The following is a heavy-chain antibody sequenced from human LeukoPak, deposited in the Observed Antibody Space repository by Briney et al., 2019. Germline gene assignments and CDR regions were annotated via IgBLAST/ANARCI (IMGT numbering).Heavy chain of an antibody. Sequence: SETLSLTCAVSGYSISSGHYWGWIRQPPGKGLEWIGSIYHSGSTFYNPSLKSRVTISVDTSKNQFSLKLSSVTAADTAVYYCARLNGDAVYFDYWGQGTLVTVSS. V-gene: IGHV4-38-2*01. J-gene: IGHJ4*02. CDR2: IYHSGST. CDR3: ARLNGDAVYFDY. D-gene: IGHD4-17*01. CDR1: GYSISSGHY.